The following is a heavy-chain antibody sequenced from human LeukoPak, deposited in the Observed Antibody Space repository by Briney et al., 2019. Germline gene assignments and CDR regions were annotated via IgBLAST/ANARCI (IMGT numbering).Heavy chain of an antibody. J-gene: IGHJ6*03. CDR1: GFTFDDYT. Sequence: GGSLRLSCAASGFTFDDYTMHWVRHAPGKGLEWVSLISWDGGSTYYADSVKGRFTISRDNSKNSLYLQMNSLRTEDTALYYCANGCGGDCYGEDYYYMDVWGKGTTVTISS. CDR3: ANGCGGDCYGEDYYYMDV. CDR2: ISWDGGST. D-gene: IGHD2-21*02. V-gene: IGHV3-43*01.